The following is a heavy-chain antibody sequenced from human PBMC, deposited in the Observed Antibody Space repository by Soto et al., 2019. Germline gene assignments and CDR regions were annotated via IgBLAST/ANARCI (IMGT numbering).Heavy chain of an antibody. CDR3: ARQAGYGDYGPPIFDY. CDR2: IYYSGST. Sequence: SETLSLTCTVSGGSISSSSYYWGWIRQPPGKGLEWIGSIYYSGSTYYNPSLKSRVTISVDTSKNQFSLKLSSVTAADTAVYYCARQAGYGDYGPPIFDYWGQGTLVTVSS. V-gene: IGHV4-39*01. J-gene: IGHJ4*02. D-gene: IGHD4-17*01. CDR1: GGSISSSSYY.